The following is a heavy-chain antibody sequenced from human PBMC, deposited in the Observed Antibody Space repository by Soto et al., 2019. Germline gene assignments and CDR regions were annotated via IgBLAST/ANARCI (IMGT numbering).Heavy chain of an antibody. CDR2: ISGSGGST. Sequence: GGSLRLSCAASGFTFSSYAMSWVRQAPGKGLEWVSAISGSGGSTYYADSVKGRFTISRDNSKNTLYLQMNSLRAEDTAVYYCAKDLVGYSSSWYFHFTFTPIDYWGQGTLVTVSS. J-gene: IGHJ4*02. D-gene: IGHD6-13*01. V-gene: IGHV3-23*01. CDR3: AKDLVGYSSSWYFHFTFTPIDY. CDR1: GFTFSSYA.